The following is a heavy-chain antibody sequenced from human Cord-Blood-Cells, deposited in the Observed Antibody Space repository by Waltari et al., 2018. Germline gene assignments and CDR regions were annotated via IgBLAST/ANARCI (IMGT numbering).Heavy chain of an antibody. J-gene: IGHJ6*02. D-gene: IGHD3-16*01. V-gene: IGHV1-2*02. CDR3: ASTGGSRRYYYGMDV. CDR2: DNPNSGST. Sequence: QVQLVQSGAEVKKPGASGKVSCKASGYTFTGYYMHWVRQAPGQGLEWMGWDNPNSGSTNYAQKFQGTVTMTRDTAISTAYMELSRLRSDDTAVYYCASTGGSRRYYYGMDVWGQGTTVTVSS. CDR1: GYTFTGYY.